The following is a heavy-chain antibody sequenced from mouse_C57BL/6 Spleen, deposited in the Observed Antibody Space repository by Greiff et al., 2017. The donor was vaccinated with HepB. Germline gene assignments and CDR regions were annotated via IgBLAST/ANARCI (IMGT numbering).Heavy chain of an antibody. CDR1: GYTFTDYN. D-gene: IGHD1-1*01. Sequence: VQLQQSGPELVKPGASVKMSCKASGYTFTDYNMHWVKQSHGKSLEWIGYINPNNGGTSYNQKFKGKATLTVNKSSSTAYMELRSLTSEDSAVYYCARSYYYGSKWYFDVWGTGTTVTVSS. J-gene: IGHJ1*03. CDR2: INPNNGGT. V-gene: IGHV1-22*01. CDR3: ARSYYYGSKWYFDV.